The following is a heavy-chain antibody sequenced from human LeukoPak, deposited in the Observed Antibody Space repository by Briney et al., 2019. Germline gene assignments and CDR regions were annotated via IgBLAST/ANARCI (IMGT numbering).Heavy chain of an antibody. CDR1: GGSISSGDYY. CDR3: ARDHSSLSWDDAFDI. Sequence: PSETLSLTCTVSGGSISSGDYYWSWIRQPPGKGLEWIGYIYYSGSTYYNPSLKSRVTISVDTSKNQFSLKLSSVTAADTAVYYCARDHSSLSWDDAFDIWGQGTMVTVSS. CDR2: IYYSGST. V-gene: IGHV4-30-4*01. J-gene: IGHJ3*02. D-gene: IGHD6-19*01.